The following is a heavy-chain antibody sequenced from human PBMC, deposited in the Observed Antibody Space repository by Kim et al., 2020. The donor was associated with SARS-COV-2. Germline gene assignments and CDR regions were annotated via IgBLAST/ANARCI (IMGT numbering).Heavy chain of an antibody. J-gene: IGHJ6*02. CDR2: IYYSGST. D-gene: IGHD2-21*02. CDR1: GGSISSSSYY. CDR3: ARLECGGDCYYYYGMDV. Sequence: SETLSLTCTVSGGSISSSSYYWGWIRQPPGKGLEWIGSIYYSGSTYYNPSLKSRVTISVDTSKNQFSLKLSSVTAADTAVYYCARLECGGDCYYYYGMDVWGQGTTVTVSS. V-gene: IGHV4-39*01.